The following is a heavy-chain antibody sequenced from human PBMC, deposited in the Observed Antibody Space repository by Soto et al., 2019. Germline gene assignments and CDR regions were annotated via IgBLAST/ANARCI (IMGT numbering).Heavy chain of an antibody. CDR1: GYTFSAYY. CDR3: ARGGTFAYDTSGYSVY. J-gene: IGHJ4*02. V-gene: IGHV1-2*02. D-gene: IGHD3-22*01. Sequence: ASVKVSCKXSGYTFSAYYMHWVRQAPGQGLEWMGWINPKSGGTLYAQKFQGRVTMTRDTSTSTAYMELSRLRSDDTAVYYCARGGTFAYDTSGYSVYWGQGTLVTVSS. CDR2: INPKSGGT.